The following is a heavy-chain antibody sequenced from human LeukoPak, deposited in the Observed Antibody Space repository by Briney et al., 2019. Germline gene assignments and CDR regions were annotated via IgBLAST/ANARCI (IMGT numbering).Heavy chain of an antibody. Sequence: GGSLRLSCAASGFTFSSYWMSWVRQAPGKGLEWVANIKQDGSEKYYVDSVKGRFTISRDNSKNTLYLQMNSLRAEDTAVYYCAKDRIDYGDYSALDYWGQGTLVTVSS. V-gene: IGHV3-7*01. CDR1: GFTFSSYW. CDR2: IKQDGSEK. CDR3: AKDRIDYGDYSALDY. J-gene: IGHJ4*02. D-gene: IGHD4-17*01.